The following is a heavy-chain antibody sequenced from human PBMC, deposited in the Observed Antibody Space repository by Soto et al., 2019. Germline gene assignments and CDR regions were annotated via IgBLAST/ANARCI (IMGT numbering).Heavy chain of an antibody. CDR3: ARAEVGAAPTPPTLYYYYYMDV. Sequence: ASVKVSCKASGGTFSSYTISWVRQAPGQGLEWMGRIIPILGIANYAQKFQGRVTITADKSTSTAYMELSSLRSEDTAVYYCARAEVGAAPTPPTLYYYYYMDVWGKGTTVTVSS. V-gene: IGHV1-69*02. CDR1: GGTFSSYT. J-gene: IGHJ6*03. CDR2: IIPILGIA. D-gene: IGHD1-26*01.